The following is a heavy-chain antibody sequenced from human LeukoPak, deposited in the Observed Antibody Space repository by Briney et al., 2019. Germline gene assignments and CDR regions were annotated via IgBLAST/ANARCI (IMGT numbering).Heavy chain of an antibody. Sequence: GGSLRLSCAASGFTLSTYAMHWVRQAPGKGLEWVAYISGTGFTTYYADSVKGRFTISSDSSKNTLFLQMNSLRADDTAIYYCAKDGYNWIAFDDWGQGTLVTVSS. CDR3: AKDGYNWIAFDD. V-gene: IGHV3-23*01. D-gene: IGHD1-20*01. J-gene: IGHJ4*02. CDR2: ISGTGFTT. CDR1: GFTLSTYA.